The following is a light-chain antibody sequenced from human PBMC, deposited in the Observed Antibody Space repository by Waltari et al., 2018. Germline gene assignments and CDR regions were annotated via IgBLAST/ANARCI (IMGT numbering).Light chain of an antibody. J-gene: IGKJ5*01. CDR1: QGIRND. Sequence: AIQMTQSPSSLSASVGDRVTITCQASQGIRNDLVWYQQKPGKSPKLLIYAASSLQSWVSSRFCGSVSGIDFTLTISSLQPEDFLIYYCLQDYNFPFTFGQVTLLDIK. CDR3: LQDYNFPFT. CDR2: AAS. V-gene: IGKV1-6*01.